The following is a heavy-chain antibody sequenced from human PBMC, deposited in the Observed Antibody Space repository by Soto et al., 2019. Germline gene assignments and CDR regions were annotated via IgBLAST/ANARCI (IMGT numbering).Heavy chain of an antibody. D-gene: IGHD5-18*01. CDR3: AAAGGYSYGWYYYYGMDV. CDR2: IVVGSGNT. CDR1: GFTFTSSA. V-gene: IGHV1-58*01. Sequence: GASVKVSCKASGFTFTSSAVQWVRQARGQRLEWIGWIVVGSGNTNYAQKFQERVTITRDMSTSTAYMELSSLRSEDTAVYYCAAAGGYSYGWYYYYGMDVWGQGTTVTVSS. J-gene: IGHJ6*02.